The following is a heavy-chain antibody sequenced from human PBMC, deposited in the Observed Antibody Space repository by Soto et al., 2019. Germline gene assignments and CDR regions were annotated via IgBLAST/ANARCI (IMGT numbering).Heavy chain of an antibody. Sequence: EVQLLESGGDLVQPGGSLRLSCAASGFPFSSYEMTWVRQAPGKGLEWVSSLTTSGGTKFYADSVKGRFTISRDNSRNTLLQQMSSLRVEDSAEYYCAKARRLDSNCCYGMDVWGQGTTVIVSS. J-gene: IGHJ6*02. CDR3: AKARRLDSNCCYGMDV. CDR2: LTTSGGTK. D-gene: IGHD4-17*01. V-gene: IGHV3-23*01. CDR1: GFPFSSYE.